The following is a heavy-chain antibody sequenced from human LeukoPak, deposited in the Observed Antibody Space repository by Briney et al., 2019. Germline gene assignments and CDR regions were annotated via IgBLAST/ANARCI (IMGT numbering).Heavy chain of an antibody. Sequence: PGGSLRLSCAASGFTFSRNAMSWVRQAPGKGLEWVSAISDSGGSTYYADSVKGRFTISRDNSKNTLYLQMNSLRVEDTAVYYCAIFYCTSSSCPHGYWGQGTLVTVSS. CDR2: ISDSGGST. J-gene: IGHJ4*02. CDR1: GFTFSRNA. D-gene: IGHD2-2*01. CDR3: AIFYCTSSSCPHGY. V-gene: IGHV3-23*01.